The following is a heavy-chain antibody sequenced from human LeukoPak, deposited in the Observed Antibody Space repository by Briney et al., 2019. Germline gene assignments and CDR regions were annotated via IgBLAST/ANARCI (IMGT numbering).Heavy chain of an antibody. CDR1: GFTFSSYE. Sequence: GGSLRLSCAASGFTFSSYEMNWVRQAPGKGLEWVSYISIGGSTIYYADSVKGRFTISRDNAKNSLYLQVDSLRAEDTAVYFCARDPGYGHSWPNLFDYWGQGTLVTVSS. D-gene: IGHD6-13*01. CDR3: ARDPGYGHSWPNLFDY. J-gene: IGHJ4*02. CDR2: ISIGGSTI. V-gene: IGHV3-48*03.